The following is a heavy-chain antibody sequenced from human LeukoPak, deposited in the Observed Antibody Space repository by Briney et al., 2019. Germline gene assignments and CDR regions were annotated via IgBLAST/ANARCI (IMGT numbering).Heavy chain of an antibody. Sequence: GGSLRLSCAASGFTFSNYAMTWVRQSPGKGLEWVSTISGSGGDTYYADSVKGRFTMSRNNSKNTLDLQMSSLRAEDTAIYYCAKDNSGNFLSPFDYWGQGTLVAVSS. D-gene: IGHD1-26*01. CDR3: AKDNSGNFLSPFDY. V-gene: IGHV3-23*01. CDR1: GFTFSNYA. CDR2: ISGSGGDT. J-gene: IGHJ4*02.